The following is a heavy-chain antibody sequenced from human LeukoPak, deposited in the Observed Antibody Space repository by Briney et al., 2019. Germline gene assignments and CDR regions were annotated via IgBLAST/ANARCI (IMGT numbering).Heavy chain of an antibody. CDR2: ISPIFDIA. D-gene: IGHD1-20*01. CDR1: GGTFSSYG. CDR3: AREFRQSNWNDGHWFDP. V-gene: IGHV1-69*04. J-gene: IGHJ5*02. Sequence: GASVKVSRKASGGTFSSYGIIWVRQAPGQGLEWMGRISPIFDIANYAQKFQGRVTITADTSTSTAYMELSSLRSEDTAIYYCAREFRQSNWNDGHWFDPWGQGTLVTVSS.